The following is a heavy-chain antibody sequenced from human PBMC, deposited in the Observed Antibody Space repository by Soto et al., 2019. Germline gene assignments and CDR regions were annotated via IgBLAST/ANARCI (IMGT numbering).Heavy chain of an antibody. CDR3: ARVGYCSGGSCYYYYYGMDV. CDR1: GGTFSSYT. J-gene: IGHJ6*02. CDR2: IIPILGIA. D-gene: IGHD2-15*01. V-gene: IGHV1-69*02. Sequence: SVKVSCKASGGTFSSYTISWVRQAPGQGLEWMGRIIPILGIANYAQKFQGRVTITADKSTSTAYMELSSLRSEDTAVYYCARVGYCSGGSCYYYYYGMDVWGQGTTVTVSS.